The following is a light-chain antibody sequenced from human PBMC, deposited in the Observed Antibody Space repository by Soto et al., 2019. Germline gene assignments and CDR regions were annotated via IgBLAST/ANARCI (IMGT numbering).Light chain of an antibody. V-gene: IGLV2-14*03. CDR2: DVS. J-gene: IGLJ2*01. Sequence: QSALTQPASVSGSPGQSITISCTGTSSDVGGYNYVSWYQQHPCKAPKLMIYDVSNRPSGVSNRFSGSKSGNTASLTISGLQAEDEAEYYCSSYTSSSPYVVFGGGTKLTVL. CDR3: SSYTSSSPYVV. CDR1: SSDVGGYNY.